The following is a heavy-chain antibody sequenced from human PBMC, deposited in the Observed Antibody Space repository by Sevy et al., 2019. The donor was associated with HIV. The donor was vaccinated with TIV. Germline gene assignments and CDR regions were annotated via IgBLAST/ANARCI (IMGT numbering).Heavy chain of an antibody. J-gene: IGHJ4*02. V-gene: IGHV3-30-3*01. CDR3: GRDGRYSIKWYPVY. Sequence: GGSLRLSCAASGFAFSSHAMNWVRQAPGKGLEWVAVISYEGTETFYAASVEGRFTISRDNSKSMVCLQINSLRPEDTAVYYWGRDGRYSIKWYPVYWGQGTLVTVSS. D-gene: IGHD6-13*01. CDR2: ISYEGTET. CDR1: GFAFSSHA.